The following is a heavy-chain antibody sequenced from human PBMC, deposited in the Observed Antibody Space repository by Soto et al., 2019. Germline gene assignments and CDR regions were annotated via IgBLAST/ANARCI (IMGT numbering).Heavy chain of an antibody. J-gene: IGHJ4*02. CDR3: ARDCGSLGATFDA. Sequence: GGSLRLSCAASGFTFSIFAMSWVRQAPGKGLEWVAVISYDGSNKYYADSVKGRFTISRDNSKNTLYLQMNSLRPEDTAVYYCARDCGSLGATFDAWGQGTLVTDAS. V-gene: IGHV3-30-3*01. D-gene: IGHD1-26*01. CDR2: ISYDGSNK. CDR1: GFTFSIFA.